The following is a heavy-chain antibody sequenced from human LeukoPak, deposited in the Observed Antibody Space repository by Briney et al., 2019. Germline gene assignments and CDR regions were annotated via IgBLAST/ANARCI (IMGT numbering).Heavy chain of an antibody. CDR1: GFIFSSYS. J-gene: IGHJ4*02. Sequence: PGGSLRLSCAASGFIFSSYSMNWVRQAPGKGLEWVSYISSSSSTIYYADSVKGRFTISRDNAKNSLYLQMNSLRAEDTAVYYCARVSHTIFGVVMSPPLCDYWGQGTLVTVSS. V-gene: IGHV3-48*04. CDR3: ARVSHTIFGVVMSPPLCDY. D-gene: IGHD3-3*01. CDR2: ISSSSSTI.